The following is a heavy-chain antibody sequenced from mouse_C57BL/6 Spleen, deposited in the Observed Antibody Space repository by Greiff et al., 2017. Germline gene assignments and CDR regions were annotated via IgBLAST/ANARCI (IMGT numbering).Heavy chain of an antibody. Sequence: VQLQQSGPELVKPGASVKISCKASGYTFTDYYMNWVKQSHGKSLEWIGDINPNNGGTSYNQKFKGKATLTVDKSSSTAYMELRSLTSEDSAVYYCARHWDYPYFDDWGQGTTLTVSS. CDR1: GYTFTDYY. CDR3: ARHWDYPYFDD. V-gene: IGHV1-26*01. J-gene: IGHJ2*01. CDR2: INPNNGGT. D-gene: IGHD4-1*01.